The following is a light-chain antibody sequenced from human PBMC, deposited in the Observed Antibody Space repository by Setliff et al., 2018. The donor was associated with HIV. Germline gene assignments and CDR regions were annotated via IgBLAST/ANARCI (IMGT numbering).Light chain of an antibody. CDR3: SSYTTSSTLYV. CDR2: DVI. Sequence: ALTQPASVSGSPGQSITISCTGISSDVGGYYSVSWYQQHPGKAPKLMIYDVINRPTGVSNRFSGSRSGNTASLTISGLQVEDEADYYCSSYTTSSTLYVFGPGTKVTVL. CDR1: SSDVGGYYS. J-gene: IGLJ1*01. V-gene: IGLV2-14*03.